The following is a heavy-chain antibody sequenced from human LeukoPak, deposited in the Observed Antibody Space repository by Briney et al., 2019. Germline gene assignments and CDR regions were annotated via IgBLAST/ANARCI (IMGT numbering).Heavy chain of an antibody. Sequence: SVKVSCKASGGTFSSYAVTWVRQAPGQGLEWMGGLKPSFGTANYAQKFQGRVTITADESTRAAYMELSSLRSDDTAVYYCARVQSDCPIASCHDKGFFDYWGQGTLVTVSS. CDR2: LKPSFGTA. V-gene: IGHV1-69*01. CDR3: ARVQSDCPIASCHDKGFFDY. CDR1: GGTFSSYA. J-gene: IGHJ4*02. D-gene: IGHD2-2*01.